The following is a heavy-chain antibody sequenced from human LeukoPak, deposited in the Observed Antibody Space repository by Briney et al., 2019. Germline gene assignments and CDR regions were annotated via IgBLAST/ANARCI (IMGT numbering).Heavy chain of an antibody. Sequence: PGGSLRLSCAASGFTFSDYYMSWIRQAPGKGLEWVSYISSSGSTIYYADSVKGRFTISRDNAKNSLYLQMNSLRAEDTAVYYCARDESPRNVLRFLEWLGPPGYWGQGTLVTVSS. CDR3: ARDESPRNVLRFLEWLGPPGY. V-gene: IGHV3-11*04. CDR1: GFTFSDYY. J-gene: IGHJ4*02. D-gene: IGHD3-3*01. CDR2: ISSSGSTI.